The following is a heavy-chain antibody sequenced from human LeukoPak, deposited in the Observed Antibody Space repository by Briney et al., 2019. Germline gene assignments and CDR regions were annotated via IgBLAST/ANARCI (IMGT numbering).Heavy chain of an antibody. CDR1: GGSFSGDY. D-gene: IGHD1-26*01. Sequence: PSGILSLTCAVYGGSFSGDYWIWIRQTPEKGLEWIGEINHSGITNYNPSFKSRVAISVDTSKNQFSLKLSSVTAADTAIYYCAKAPGWPAGRSGSLLYWGQGTLVTVSS. CDR2: INHSGIT. CDR3: AKAPGWPAGRSGSLLY. V-gene: IGHV4-34*01. J-gene: IGHJ4*02.